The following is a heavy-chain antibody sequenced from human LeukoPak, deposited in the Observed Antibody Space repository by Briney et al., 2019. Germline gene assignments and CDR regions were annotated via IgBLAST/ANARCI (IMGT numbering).Heavy chain of an antibody. CDR3: ARDGPDYGYYFDY. D-gene: IGHD4-17*01. CDR2: ISSSSSYI. CDR1: GFTFSSYS. V-gene: IGHV3-21*01. Sequence: PGGSLRLSCAASGFTFSSYSMNWVRQAPGKGLEWVSSISSSSSYIYYADSVKGRFTISRDNAKNSLYLQVNSLRAEDTAVYYCARDGPDYGYYFDYWGQGTLVTVSS. J-gene: IGHJ4*02.